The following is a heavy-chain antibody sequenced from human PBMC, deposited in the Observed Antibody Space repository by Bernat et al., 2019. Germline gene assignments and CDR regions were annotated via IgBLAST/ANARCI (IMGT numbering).Heavy chain of an antibody. CDR2: ISPNSGVT. Sequence: QVQMVQSGAEVKETGASVKVSCKAFGYTFTIYNFHWVRQAPGQGLEWMGWISPNSGVTNYAQKFQGRVTMTRDTSISTIYMELHGLTSDDTALYYCTRGGGTAHIVYWGRGTLVTVSS. D-gene: IGHD1-14*01. CDR3: TRGGGTAHIVY. J-gene: IGHJ4*02. V-gene: IGHV1-2*02. CDR1: GYTFTIYN.